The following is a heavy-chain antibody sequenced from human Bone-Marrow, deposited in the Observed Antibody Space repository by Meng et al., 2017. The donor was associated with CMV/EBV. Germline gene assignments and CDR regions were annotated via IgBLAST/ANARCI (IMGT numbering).Heavy chain of an antibody. CDR2: IYPGDSDT. D-gene: IGHD2/OR15-2a*01. V-gene: IGHV5-51*01. CDR1: GYSFTSYW. J-gene: IGHJ6*02. Sequence: GGSLRLSYKGSGYSFTSYWIGWVRQMPGKGLEWMGIIYPGDSDTRYSPSFQGQVTISADKSISTAYLQWSSLKASDTAMYYCARRNPFLSYGMDVWGQGTTVTVSS. CDR3: ARRNPFLSYGMDV.